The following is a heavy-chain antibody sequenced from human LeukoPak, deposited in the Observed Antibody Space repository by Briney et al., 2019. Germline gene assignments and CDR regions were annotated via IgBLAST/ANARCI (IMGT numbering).Heavy chain of an antibody. J-gene: IGHJ3*01. Sequence: MPGGSLRLSCAASGFIFSSYAMNWVRQAPGKGLEWVSSISGSGSYIHYADSMKGRFTISRDNAKKSVYLHMSRLRAEDTAVYYCARGLGSGDYVANAFDFWGRGTTVSVS. V-gene: IGHV3-21*01. CDR2: ISGSGSYI. D-gene: IGHD4-17*01. CDR3: ARGLGSGDYVANAFDF. CDR1: GFIFSSYA.